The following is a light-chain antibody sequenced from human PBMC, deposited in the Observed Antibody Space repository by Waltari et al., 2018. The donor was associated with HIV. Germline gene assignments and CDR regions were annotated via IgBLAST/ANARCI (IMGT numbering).Light chain of an antibody. V-gene: IGLV10-54*01. CDR2: RNN. Sequence: QAGLTQPPSVSKGLRQTATLTCTGHSNNVGDQGTAWLQQHQGHPPKLLYYRNNNRPSGISERFSASRSGNTASLTITGLQPEDEADYYCSAWDSSLSVWVFGGGTKLTVL. CDR3: SAWDSSLSVWV. J-gene: IGLJ3*02. CDR1: SNNVGDQG.